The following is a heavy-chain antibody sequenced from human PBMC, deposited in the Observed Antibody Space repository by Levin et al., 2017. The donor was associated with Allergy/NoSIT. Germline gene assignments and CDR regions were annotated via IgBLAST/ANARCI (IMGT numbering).Heavy chain of an antibody. Sequence: SETLSLTCAVYGGSFSGYYWSWIRQPPGKGLEWIGEINHSGSTNYNPSLKSRVTISVDTSKNQFSLKLSSVTAADTAVYYCARGPRLELLYYYYYMDVWGKGTTVTVSS. CDR2: INHSGST. V-gene: IGHV4-34*01. CDR1: GGSFSGYY. CDR3: ARGPRLELLYYYYYMDV. D-gene: IGHD1-7*01. J-gene: IGHJ6*03.